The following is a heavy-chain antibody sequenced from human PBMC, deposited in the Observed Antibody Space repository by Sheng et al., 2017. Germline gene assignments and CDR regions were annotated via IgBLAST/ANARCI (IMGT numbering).Heavy chain of an antibody. D-gene: IGHD4-4*01. Sequence: EVQLLESGGGLVQSGVSLRLSCAASGFTFSSCAMGWVRQAPGRGLEWVSTINDSGGSTFYADSVKGRFTISRDNSKSTLYLQMSSLRADDTAIYYCAKRGPYNNWFDFWG. V-gene: IGHV3-23*01. CDR3: AKRGPYNNWFDF. CDR1: GFTFSSCA. CDR2: INDSGGST. J-gene: IGHJ5*01.